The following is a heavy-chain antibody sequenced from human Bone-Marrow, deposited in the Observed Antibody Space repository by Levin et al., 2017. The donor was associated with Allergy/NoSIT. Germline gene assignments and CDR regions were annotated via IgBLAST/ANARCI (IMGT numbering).Heavy chain of an antibody. CDR1: GGTFRTSA. V-gene: IGHV1-69*13. J-gene: IGHJ4*02. CDR3: ASETSGYELAY. CDR2: LIPVFRTL. Sequence: SVKVSCNASGGTFRTSAISWVRQAPGQGLEWMGNLIPVFRTLNYAQKFQGRVTITADESTSTAYMELSSLRSEDTAVYYCASETSGYELAYWGQGTLVTVSA. D-gene: IGHD5-12*01.